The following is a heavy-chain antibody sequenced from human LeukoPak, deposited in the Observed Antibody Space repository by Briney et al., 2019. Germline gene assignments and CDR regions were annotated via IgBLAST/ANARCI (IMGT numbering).Heavy chain of an antibody. V-gene: IGHV3-33*01. CDR1: GFTFSSYG. CDR3: ARYYYDSSGSGEFDY. CDR2: IWYDGSNK. J-gene: IGHJ4*02. Sequence: GGSLRLSCAASGFTFSSYGMHWVRQAPGKGLEWVAVIWYDGSNKYYADSVKGRFTISRDNAKNSLYLQMNRLRDEDTAVYYCARYYYDSSGSGEFDYWGQGTLVTVSS. D-gene: IGHD3-22*01.